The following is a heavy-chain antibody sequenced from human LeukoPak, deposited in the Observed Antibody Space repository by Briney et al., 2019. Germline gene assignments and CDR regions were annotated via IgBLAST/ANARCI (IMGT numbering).Heavy chain of an antibody. CDR2: VTWNVSTT. CDR1: EFTFSKGD. CDR3: AKSPPYYYGSGSYNWFDP. J-gene: IGHJ5*02. Sequence: PGGSLRLSCAASEFTFSKGDMNWVHQAPGKGLEWVSGVTWNVSTTHYGDFVKGRFIISRDISRNTLYLQTNSLRAEDTAVYYCAKSPPYYYGSGSYNWFDPWGQGTLVTVSS. D-gene: IGHD3-10*01. V-gene: IGHV3-35*01.